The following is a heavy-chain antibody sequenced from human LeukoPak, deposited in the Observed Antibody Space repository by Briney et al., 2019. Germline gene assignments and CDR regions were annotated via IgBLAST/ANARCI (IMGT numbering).Heavy chain of an antibody. Sequence: ASVKVSCKASGYTFTSYYMHWVRQAPGQGLEWMGIINPSGGRTNYAPKFQGRVTMTRDTATSTVYMELSSLRSEDTAVYYCARGVSVYYDSSGYYYFDYWGQGTLVTVSS. CDR1: GYTFTSYY. CDR2: INPSGGRT. V-gene: IGHV1-46*01. D-gene: IGHD3-22*01. CDR3: ARGVSVYYDSSGYYYFDY. J-gene: IGHJ4*02.